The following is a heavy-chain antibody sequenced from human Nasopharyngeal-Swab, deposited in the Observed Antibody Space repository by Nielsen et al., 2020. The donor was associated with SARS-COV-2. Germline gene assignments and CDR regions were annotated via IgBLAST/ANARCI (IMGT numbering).Heavy chain of an antibody. CDR1: GFTFRSYA. CDR3: AKRGSGGHFDY. CDR2: ITNTGTSR. Sequence: GESLKISCAASGFTFRSYAISWVRQAAGRGLEWVSTITNTGTSRYYADSVRGRFTISRDNSKNTAYLQMNSLRVEDTAIYYCAKRGSGGHFDYWGQGTLVTVSS. J-gene: IGHJ4*02. V-gene: IGHV3-23*01. D-gene: IGHD3-10*01.